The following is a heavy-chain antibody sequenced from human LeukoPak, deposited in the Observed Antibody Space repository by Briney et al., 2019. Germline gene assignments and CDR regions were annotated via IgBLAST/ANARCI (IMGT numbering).Heavy chain of an antibody. CDR2: IISIFGTA. J-gene: IGHJ5*02. CDR1: GGTCSSYA. CDR3: ARDLLPGWFDP. Sequence: SVKVSCKASGGTCSSYAISWVRQAPGQGLEWLGGIISIFGTANYAQKFQGGVTITADESTSTAYMELSSLRSEDTAVYYCARDLLPGWFDPWGQGTLVTVSS. V-gene: IGHV1-69*13.